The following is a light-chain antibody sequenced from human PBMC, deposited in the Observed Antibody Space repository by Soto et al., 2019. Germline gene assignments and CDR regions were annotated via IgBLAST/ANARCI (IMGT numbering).Light chain of an antibody. CDR2: GVS. V-gene: IGLV2-14*01. Sequence: QSALTQPASVSGSPGQSITISCTGTISDFVIYNYVSWYQQHPGKAPKLMLYGVSNRPSGVSNRFSGSKSGNTASLTISGLQAEDEADYYCSSHTTSSALQVFGTGTKGTVL. CDR1: ISDFVIYNY. CDR3: SSHTTSSALQV. J-gene: IGLJ1*01.